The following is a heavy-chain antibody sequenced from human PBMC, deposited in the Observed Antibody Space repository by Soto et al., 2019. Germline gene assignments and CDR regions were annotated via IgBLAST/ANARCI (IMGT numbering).Heavy chain of an antibody. J-gene: IGHJ3*02. Sequence: QVRLEQWGAGLLKPSETLSLTCAIYGASLGGFHWTWLRQAPGKGLEWIGELIHGGSTNYNPSLKGRVSFSLDTSKNQFSLHLMAVTAAATAVYYCARSPLGYDYVRQTWREVGDSFDIWGRGTLVTVSS. V-gene: IGHV4-34*12. CDR2: LIHGGST. D-gene: IGHD3-16*01. CDR3: ARSPLGYDYVRQTWREVGDSFDI. CDR1: GASLGGFH.